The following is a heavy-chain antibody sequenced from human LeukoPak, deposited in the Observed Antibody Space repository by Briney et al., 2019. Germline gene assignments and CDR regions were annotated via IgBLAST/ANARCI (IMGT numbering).Heavy chain of an antibody. CDR3: AGDCSSTSRPDV. Sequence: PETLSLTCAVYGGSFSGYYWSWIRQPPGKGLEWIGEINHSGSTNYNPSLKSRVTISVDTSKNQFSLKLSSVTAADTAVYYCAGDCSSTSRPDVWGQGTTVTVSS. V-gene: IGHV4-34*01. J-gene: IGHJ6*02. CDR2: INHSGST. CDR1: GGSFSGYY. D-gene: IGHD2-2*01.